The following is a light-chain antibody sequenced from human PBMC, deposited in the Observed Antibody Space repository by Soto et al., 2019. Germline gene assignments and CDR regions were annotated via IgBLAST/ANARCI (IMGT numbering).Light chain of an antibody. CDR3: QQYGSSPRT. Sequence: DIVLTQSPGTLSLSPGERATLSCRASQSLSSSQLAWYQQKPGQAPRLLIHDASSRATGISDRFTGSGSGPDFTLTSTTLEPEDFAVYYCQQYGSSPRTFGLGTKVEI. V-gene: IGKV3-20*01. J-gene: IGKJ1*01. CDR2: DAS. CDR1: QSLSSSQ.